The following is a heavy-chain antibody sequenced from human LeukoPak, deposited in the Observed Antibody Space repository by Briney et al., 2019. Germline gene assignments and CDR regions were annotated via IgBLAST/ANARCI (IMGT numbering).Heavy chain of an antibody. CDR2: IWYDGSNK. Sequence: GRSLRLSCAASGFTFSSYGMHWVRQAPGKGLEWVAVIWYDGSNKYYADSVKGRFTISRDNSKNTLYLQMNSLRAEDTVVYYCARALITPWIQLWSPGVDYWGQGTLVTVSS. V-gene: IGHV3-33*01. D-gene: IGHD5-18*01. J-gene: IGHJ4*02. CDR3: ARALITPWIQLWSPGVDY. CDR1: GFTFSSYG.